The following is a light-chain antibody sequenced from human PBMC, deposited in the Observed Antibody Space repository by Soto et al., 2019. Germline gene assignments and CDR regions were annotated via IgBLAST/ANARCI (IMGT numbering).Light chain of an antibody. CDR2: GAS. V-gene: IGKV3-20*01. J-gene: IGKJ5*01. CDR1: QSVSGNF. Sequence: ESVLTQSPGTLSLSPGERTTLSCWASQSVSGNFLAWYQHKPGQAPRLLIYGASSRATGIPDRFSGSGSGTDFTLTISRLEPEDFVVYYCQQYGSSSITFGQGTRLEIK. CDR3: QQYGSSSIT.